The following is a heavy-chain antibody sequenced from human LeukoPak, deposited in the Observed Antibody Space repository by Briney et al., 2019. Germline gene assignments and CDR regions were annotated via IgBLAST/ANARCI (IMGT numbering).Heavy chain of an antibody. CDR2: IKQDGSEK. Sequence: GGSLRLSCAASGFTFSSYWMSWVRQAPGKGLEWVANIKQDGSEKYYVDSVKGRFTISRDNAKSSLYLQMNSLRAEDTAVYYCARDPLGFYYGSGSPYFDYWGQGTLVTVSS. D-gene: IGHD3-10*01. J-gene: IGHJ4*02. CDR3: ARDPLGFYYGSGSPYFDY. V-gene: IGHV3-7*01. CDR1: GFTFSSYW.